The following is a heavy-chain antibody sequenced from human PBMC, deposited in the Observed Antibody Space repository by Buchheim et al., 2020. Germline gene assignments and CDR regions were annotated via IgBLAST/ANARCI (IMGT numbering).Heavy chain of an antibody. D-gene: IGHD3-16*01. V-gene: IGHV3-21*01. CDR3: ARENWDFYDGMDV. CDR2: ISSSSTHI. J-gene: IGHJ6*02. CDR1: GFIFSDYT. Sequence: EVQLAESGGGLVKPGGSLRLSCAASGFIFSDYTINWVRQAPGKGLEWVSSISSSSTHISYADSVKGRFTISRDNARNSLSLQMSSLRAEDTAVYYCARENWDFYDGMDVWGQGTT.